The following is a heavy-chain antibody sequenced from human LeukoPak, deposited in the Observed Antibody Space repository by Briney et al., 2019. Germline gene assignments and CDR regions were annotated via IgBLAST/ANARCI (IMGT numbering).Heavy chain of an antibody. CDR1: GFTFSTYT. D-gene: IGHD2-21*02. CDR3: AKEAPYCGGDCYGVFDY. CDR2: ISSSSTYI. J-gene: IGHJ4*02. V-gene: IGHV3-21*04. Sequence: PGGSLRLSCAASGFTFSTYTMTWVRQAPGKGLEWVSSISSSSTYIYYADSVKGRFTISRDSSKNTLYLQMNSLRADDTAVYYCAKEAPYCGGDCYGVFDYWGQGNLVTVSS.